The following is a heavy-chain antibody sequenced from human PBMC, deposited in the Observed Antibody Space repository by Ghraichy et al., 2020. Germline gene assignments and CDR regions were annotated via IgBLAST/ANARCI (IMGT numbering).Heavy chain of an antibody. D-gene: IGHD3-22*01. Sequence: SETLSLTCTVSGGFISSYYWSWIRQPPGKGLEWIGYIYYSGSTNYNPSLKSRVTISVDTSKNQFSLKLSSVTAADTAVYYCARLDEGVVDEQYYFDYWGQGTLVTVSS. CDR1: GGFISSYY. J-gene: IGHJ4*02. CDR2: IYYSGST. V-gene: IGHV4-59*08. CDR3: ARLDEGVVDEQYYFDY.